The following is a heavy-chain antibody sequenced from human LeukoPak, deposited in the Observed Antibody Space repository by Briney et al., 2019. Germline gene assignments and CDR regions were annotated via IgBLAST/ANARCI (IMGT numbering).Heavy chain of an antibody. CDR1: GYTFTSYY. CDR2: INPSGGGT. J-gene: IGHJ4*02. Sequence: EASVKVPCKASGYTFTSYYMHWVRQAPGQGLEWMGIINPSGGGTSYAQKFQGRVTMTRDTSTSTVYMELSSLRSEDTAVYYCARDLNDCGGDCYGVDYWGQGTLVTVSS. D-gene: IGHD2-21*01. V-gene: IGHV1-46*01. CDR3: ARDLNDCGGDCYGVDY.